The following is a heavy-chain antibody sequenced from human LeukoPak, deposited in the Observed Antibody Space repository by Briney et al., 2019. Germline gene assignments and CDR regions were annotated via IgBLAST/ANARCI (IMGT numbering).Heavy chain of an antibody. CDR1: GFTLSSYA. Sequence: GGSLRLSCAASGFTLSSYAMSWVRQAPGEGLVWVSRIYVDGRTTNYADSVKGRFTISRDNAKNTVYLEMNSLSVEDTATYYCIRDFRSADLWGQGTLVTVTS. CDR3: IRDFRSADL. CDR2: IYVDGRTT. V-gene: IGHV3-74*01. J-gene: IGHJ5*02.